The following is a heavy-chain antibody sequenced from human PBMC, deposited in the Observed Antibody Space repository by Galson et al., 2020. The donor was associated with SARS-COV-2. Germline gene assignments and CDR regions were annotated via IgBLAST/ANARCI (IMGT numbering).Heavy chain of an antibody. D-gene: IGHD3-3*01. CDR2: IKQDGSEK. Sequence: TGGSLRLSCAASGFTFSSYWMSWVRQAPGKGLEWVANIKQDGSEKYYVDSVKGRFTISRDNAKNSLYLQMNILRAEDTAVYYCARDQKNYDFWSGYYIADYYYYGMDVWGQGTTVTVSS. J-gene: IGHJ6*02. V-gene: IGHV3-7*03. CDR3: ARDQKNYDFWSGYYIADYYYYGMDV. CDR1: GFTFSSYW.